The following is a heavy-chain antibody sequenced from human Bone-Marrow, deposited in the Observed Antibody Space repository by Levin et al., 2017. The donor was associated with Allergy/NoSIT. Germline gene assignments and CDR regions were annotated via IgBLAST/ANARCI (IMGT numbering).Heavy chain of an antibody. Sequence: ASVKVSCKASGYTFTNYGMNWVRQAPGQGLEWMGWISTTTGNPTYAQGFTGRFVFSLDTYVSTAYLQISSLKAEDTAVYFCAKSIAVAAERDYYYFYMDVWGKGTTVTVSS. V-gene: IGHV7-4-1*02. J-gene: IGHJ6*03. D-gene: IGHD6-19*01. CDR3: AKSIAVAAERDYYYFYMDV. CDR1: GYTFTNYG. CDR2: ISTTTGNP.